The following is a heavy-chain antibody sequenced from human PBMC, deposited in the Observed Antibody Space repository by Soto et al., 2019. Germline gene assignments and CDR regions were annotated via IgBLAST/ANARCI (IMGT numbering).Heavy chain of an antibody. D-gene: IGHD1-26*01. Sequence: GGSLRLSCAASGFTFSSYAMSWVRQAPGKGLEWVSAISGSGGSTYYADSVKGRFTISRDNSKNTLYLQMNSLRAEDTAVYYCAKDLRIWGATIPLLFDYWGQGTLVTVSS. CDR2: ISGSGGST. CDR3: AKDLRIWGATIPLLFDY. V-gene: IGHV3-23*01. CDR1: GFTFSSYA. J-gene: IGHJ4*02.